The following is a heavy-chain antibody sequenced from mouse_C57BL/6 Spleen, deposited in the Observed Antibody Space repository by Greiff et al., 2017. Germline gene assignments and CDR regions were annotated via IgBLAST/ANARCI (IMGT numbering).Heavy chain of an antibody. J-gene: IGHJ4*01. V-gene: IGHV5-12*01. CDR1: GFTFSDYY. CDR3: ASHGY. CDR2: ISNGGGST. Sequence: EVMLVESGGGLVQPGGSLKLSCAASGFTFSDYYMYWVRQTPEKRLEWVAYISNGGGSTYYPDTVKGRFTISRDNAKNTLYLQVSRLKSEDTAMYYCASHGYWGQGTSVTVAS.